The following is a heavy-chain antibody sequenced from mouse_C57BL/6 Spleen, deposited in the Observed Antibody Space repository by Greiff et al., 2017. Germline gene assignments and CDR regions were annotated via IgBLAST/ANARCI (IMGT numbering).Heavy chain of an antibody. CDR1: GYTFTSYW. V-gene: IGHV1-7*01. Sequence: QVQLQQSGAELAKPGASVKLSCKASGYTFTSYWMHWVKQRPGKGLEWIGSITPSRGYTKSNQQFKDKATLTADKSSSTDYIQLSSLTYEDSAVYYCARVEYCNYWYFDVWCTGPTVSVSS. CDR3: ARVEYCNYWYFDV. J-gene: IGHJ1*03. CDR2: ITPSRGYT. D-gene: IGHD5-2*01.